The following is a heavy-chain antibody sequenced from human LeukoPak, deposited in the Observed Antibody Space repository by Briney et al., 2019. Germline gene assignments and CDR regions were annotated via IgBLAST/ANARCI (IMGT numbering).Heavy chain of an antibody. J-gene: IGHJ4*02. CDR3: ARFSSGWYQRSDY. Sequence: PSETLSLTCTVSGGSISSSSYYWGWIRQPPGKGLEWIGSIYYSGSTYYNSSLKSRVTISVDTSKNQFSLKLSSVTAADTAVYYCARFSSGWYQRSDYWGQGTLVTVSS. CDR1: GGSISSSSYY. CDR2: IYYSGST. V-gene: IGHV4-39*01. D-gene: IGHD6-19*01.